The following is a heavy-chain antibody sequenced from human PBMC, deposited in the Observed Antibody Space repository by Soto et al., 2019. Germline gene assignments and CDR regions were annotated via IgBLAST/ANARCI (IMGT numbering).Heavy chain of an antibody. V-gene: IGHV4-59*01. CDR3: ARVSWEFRIDY. J-gene: IGHJ4*02. CDR1: GGSISSYY. D-gene: IGHD3-10*01. Sequence: SETLSLTCTVSGGSISSYYWSWIRQPPGKGLEWIGYIYYSGSTNYNPSLKSRVTISVDTSKNQFSLKLSSVTAADTAVYYCARVSWEFRIDYWGQGTLVTVSS. CDR2: IYYSGST.